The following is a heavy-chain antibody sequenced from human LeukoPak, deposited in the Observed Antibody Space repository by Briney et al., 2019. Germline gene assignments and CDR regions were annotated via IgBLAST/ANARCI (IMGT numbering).Heavy chain of an antibody. CDR1: GGSISSSSYY. J-gene: IGHJ4*02. V-gene: IGHV4-39*07. Sequence: SETLSLTCTVSGGSISSSSYYWGWIRQPPGKGLEWIASIYYNGSTYYNPSLKSRVTMSVDTSKNQFSLKLTSVTAADTAVYYCARMNQNYYGSGRYFDYWGQGTLVTVSS. CDR2: IYYNGST. CDR3: ARMNQNYYGSGRYFDY. D-gene: IGHD3-10*01.